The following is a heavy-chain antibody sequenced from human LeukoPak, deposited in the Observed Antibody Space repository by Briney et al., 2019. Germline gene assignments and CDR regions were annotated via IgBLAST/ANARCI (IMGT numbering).Heavy chain of an antibody. CDR2: ISSGTSYI. CDR1: GFTFSSYN. D-gene: IGHD5-18*01. V-gene: IGHV3-21*01. J-gene: IGHJ6*03. Sequence: GGSLRLSCAASGFTFSSYNMNWVRQAPGKGLEWVSSISSGTSYIYYADSVKGRFTISRDNAKNSLYLQMNSLRAEDTAVYYCARDTAMVYYYYYYYMDVWGKGTTVTVSS. CDR3: ARDTAMVYYYYYYYMDV.